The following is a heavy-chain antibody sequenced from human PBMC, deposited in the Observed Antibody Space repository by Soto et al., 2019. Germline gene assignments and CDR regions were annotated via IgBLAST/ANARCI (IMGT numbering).Heavy chain of an antibody. CDR3: TRGAGGPLDY. CDR1: GFTFSGSA. CDR2: IRSKANSYAT. J-gene: IGHJ4*02. Sequence: EVQLVESGGGLVQPGGSLKLSCAASGFTFSGSAMHWVRQASGKGREWVGRIRSKANSYATAYAASVKGRFTISRDDSKNTAYLQMNSLKTEDTAVYYCTRGAGGPLDYWGQGTLVTVSS. D-gene: IGHD3-10*01. V-gene: IGHV3-73*01.